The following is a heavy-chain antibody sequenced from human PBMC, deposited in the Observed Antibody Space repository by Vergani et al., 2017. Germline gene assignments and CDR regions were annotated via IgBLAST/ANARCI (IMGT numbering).Heavy chain of an antibody. Sequence: EVQLLESGGGLVQPGGSLRLSCAASGFTFSSYAMSWVRQAPGKGLEWVSAISGSGGSTYYADSVKGRFTISRDNSKNTLYLQMNSLRAEHTAVYYCAKNSKSIAVAGASVLPNWGQGTLVTVSS. V-gene: IGHV3-23*01. J-gene: IGHJ4*02. CDR1: GFTFSSYA. CDR2: ISGSGGST. D-gene: IGHD6-19*01. CDR3: AKNSKSIAVAGASVLPN.